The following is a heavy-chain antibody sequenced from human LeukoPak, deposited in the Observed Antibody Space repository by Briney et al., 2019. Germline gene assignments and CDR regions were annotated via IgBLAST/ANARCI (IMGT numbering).Heavy chain of an antibody. V-gene: IGHV3-30*04. Sequence: GRSLTLSCAASGFTFTNYAMHWVRQAPGKGLEWVAVIRYDGSKKYYADSVKGRFTISRDNSKNLVSLQMSSLSAEDAAVYYCARDGINGNYYFDYWGQGTLVTVSS. CDR1: GFTFTNYA. D-gene: IGHD4-23*01. J-gene: IGHJ4*02. CDR2: IRYDGSKK. CDR3: ARDGINGNYYFDY.